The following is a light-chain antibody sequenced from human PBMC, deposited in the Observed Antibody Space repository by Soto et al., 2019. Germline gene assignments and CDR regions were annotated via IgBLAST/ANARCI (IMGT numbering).Light chain of an antibody. J-gene: IGKJ2*01. V-gene: IGKV3-20*01. CDR3: QQYGSSYT. CDR2: GAS. CDR1: QSVSSSY. Sequence: EIVLTQSPGTLSLSPGERATLSRRASQSVSSSYLAWYQQKPGQAPRLLIYGASSRATGIPDRFSGSWSGTDFTLTSSRLEAGDFAVYYCQQYGSSYTFGQGNKLEIK.